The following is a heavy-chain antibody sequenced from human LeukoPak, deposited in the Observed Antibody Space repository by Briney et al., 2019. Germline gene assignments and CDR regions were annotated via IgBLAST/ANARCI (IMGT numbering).Heavy chain of an antibody. Sequence: GGSLRLSCAASAASGFTFSSFIMNWVRQAPGKGLEWVSYISNGNSPIYYADSVKGRFTISRDNAKNSLYLQMYSLRVEDTAVYYCARGFPARRGAFDIWGQGTKVTVSS. CDR2: ISNGNSPI. CDR1: GFTFSSFI. CDR3: ARGFPARRGAFDI. D-gene: IGHD6-6*01. J-gene: IGHJ3*02. V-gene: IGHV3-48*01.